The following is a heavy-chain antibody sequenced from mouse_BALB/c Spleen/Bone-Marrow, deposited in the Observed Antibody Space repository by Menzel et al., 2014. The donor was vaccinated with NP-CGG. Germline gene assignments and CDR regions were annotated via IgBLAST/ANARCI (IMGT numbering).Heavy chain of an antibody. V-gene: IGHV1S22*01. CDR3: TSWDY. Sequence: LQQPGSELVRPGASVKLSCKASGYTFTSYWMHWVKQRHGQGLEWIGNIYPGSGSTNYDEKFKSKGTLTVDTSSSTAYMHLSSLTSEDSAVYYCTSWDYWDQGTTLTVSS. J-gene: IGHJ2*01. CDR2: IYPGSGST. CDR1: GYTFTSYW.